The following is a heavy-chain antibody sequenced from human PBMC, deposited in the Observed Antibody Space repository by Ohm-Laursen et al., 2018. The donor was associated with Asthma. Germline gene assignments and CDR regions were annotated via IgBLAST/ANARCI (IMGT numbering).Heavy chain of an antibody. J-gene: IGHJ4*02. Sequence: SQTLSLTWTVSGDSISSGNNYWSWIRQHPGKGLEWIGYIYYSGLTYSNPSLESRVTISIDTSTNQFSLKLSSVTAADTAVYYCARGHGYNLYWGQGTLVTVSS. CDR1: GDSISSGNNY. CDR3: ARGHGYNLY. D-gene: IGHD5-24*01. V-gene: IGHV4-31*02. CDR2: IYYSGLT.